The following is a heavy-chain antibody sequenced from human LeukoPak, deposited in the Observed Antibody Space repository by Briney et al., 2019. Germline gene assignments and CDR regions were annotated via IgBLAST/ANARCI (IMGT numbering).Heavy chain of an antibody. CDR1: GYNFPRHW. J-gene: IGHJ3*01. D-gene: IGHD6-19*01. CDR2: IFPDDSDT. Sequence: GESLKISCATSGYNFPRHWIGWVRQMPGKGLEYVGVIFPDDSDTRYSPSSEGHVTISADTSINTAYLQWRSLQASDTAMYFCASRVGVAGTFDAFDLWGQGTMVTVSS. V-gene: IGHV5-51*01. CDR3: ASRVGVAGTFDAFDL.